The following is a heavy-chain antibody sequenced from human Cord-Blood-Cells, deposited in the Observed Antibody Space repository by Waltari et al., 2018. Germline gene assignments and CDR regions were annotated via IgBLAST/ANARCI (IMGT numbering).Heavy chain of an antibody. CDR1: GYSLTSYD. Sequence: HVQLVQSGDEVKQPGASVKVSCKASGYSLTSYDINWVRQATGQGLERMGWMNPNNGNTGYAQKFQGRVTMTRNTSISTAYMELSSLISEDTAVYYCARGGYSGYDFDYWGQGTLVTVSS. CDR3: ARGGYSGYDFDY. V-gene: IGHV1-8*01. CDR2: MNPNNGNT. D-gene: IGHD5-12*01. J-gene: IGHJ4*02.